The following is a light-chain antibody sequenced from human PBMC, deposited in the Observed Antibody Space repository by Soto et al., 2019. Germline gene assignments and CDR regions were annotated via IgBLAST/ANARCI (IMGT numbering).Light chain of an antibody. CDR3: KQNVTSPMYP. Sequence: EIVLTQSPGTLSLSPGERATLSCRASQSVSSSYLAWYQQKPGQAPRLLIYGASSRATGIPDRFSGSGSGTNFTLTISRRKLKNLEVFYFKQNVTSPMYPFAQGTKLRSN. CDR1: QSVSSSY. V-gene: IGKV3-20*01. J-gene: IGKJ2*01. CDR2: GAS.